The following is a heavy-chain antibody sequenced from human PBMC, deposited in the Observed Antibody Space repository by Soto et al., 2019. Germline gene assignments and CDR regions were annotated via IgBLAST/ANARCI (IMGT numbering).Heavy chain of an antibody. V-gene: IGHV1-8*01. CDR3: ARAGKKLEQRETTGGYYYYYGMDV. CDR1: GYTFTSYD. CDR2: MNPNSGNT. Sequence: ASVKVSCKASGYTFTSYDINWVRQATGQGREWMGWMNPNSGNTGYAQKFQGRVTMTRNTSISTAYMELSSLRSEDTAVYYCARAGKKLEQRETTGGYYYYYGMDVWGQ. J-gene: IGHJ6*02. D-gene: IGHD1-1*01.